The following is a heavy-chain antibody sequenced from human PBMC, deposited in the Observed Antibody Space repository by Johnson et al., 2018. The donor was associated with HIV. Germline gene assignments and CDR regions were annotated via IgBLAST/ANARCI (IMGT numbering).Heavy chain of an antibody. CDR3: ARGRVGTSETAGAFDL. CDR2: IYSGGST. J-gene: IGHJ3*01. CDR1: GFTFSSNY. V-gene: IGHV3-66*01. Sequence: VQLVESWGGLVQPGGSLRLSCAASGFTFSSNYMSWVRQAPGKGLEWVSVIYSGGSTYYADSVKGRFTISRDNAKNSLYLQMNSLRVEDTALYYCARGRVGTSETAGAFDLWGQGPMVTVSS. D-gene: IGHD1-26*01.